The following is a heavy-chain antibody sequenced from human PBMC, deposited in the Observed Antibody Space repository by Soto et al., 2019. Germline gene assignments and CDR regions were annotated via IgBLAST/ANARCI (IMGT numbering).Heavy chain of an antibody. CDR1: GFTFSSYG. V-gene: IGHV3-30*18. J-gene: IGHJ6*02. CDR3: AKDLFRSSASVLGV. Sequence: QVQLVESGGGVVQPGRSLRLSCAASGFTFSSYGMHWVRQAPGKGLEWVAVISYDGSNKYYADSVKGRFTISRDNSKNTLYLQMNRLRAEDTAVYYCAKDLFRSSASVLGVWGQGTTVTVSS. D-gene: IGHD6-6*01. CDR2: ISYDGSNK.